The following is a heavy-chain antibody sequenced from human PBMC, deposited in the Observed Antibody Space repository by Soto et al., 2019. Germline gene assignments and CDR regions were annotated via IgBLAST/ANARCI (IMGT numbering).Heavy chain of an antibody. CDR3: ATDKGDSFGYGSY. J-gene: IGHJ4*02. V-gene: IGHV1-58*01. D-gene: IGHD5-18*01. Sequence: SVKVSCKSSGFTFSHSAVQWVRQARGQRLEWIGWIVVGSGNTNYAQKFQERVTITRDMSTTTAYMELSSLRSEDTAVYYCATDKGDSFGYGSYWGQGTLVTV. CDR1: GFTFSHSA. CDR2: IVVGSGNT.